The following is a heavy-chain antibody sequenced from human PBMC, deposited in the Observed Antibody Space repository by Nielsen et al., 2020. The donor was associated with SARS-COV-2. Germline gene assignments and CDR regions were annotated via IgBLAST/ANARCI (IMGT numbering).Heavy chain of an antibody. V-gene: IGHV3-30*03. CDR2: ISYDGTTE. CDR1: GFTFDDYG. Sequence: GGSLRLSCAASGFTFDDYGMSWVRQAPGKGLEWVAIISYDGTTEYNADSVKGRFIISRHNSKNTLYLQMTSLRVEDTAVNYCAREGPDFDSSYFDYWGQGALVIVSS. CDR3: AREGPDFDSSYFDY. J-gene: IGHJ4*02. D-gene: IGHD6-6*01.